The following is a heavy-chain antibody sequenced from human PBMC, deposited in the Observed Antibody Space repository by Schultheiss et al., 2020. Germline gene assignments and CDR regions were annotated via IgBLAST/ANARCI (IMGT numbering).Heavy chain of an antibody. CDR1: GGSFSGYY. CDR3: ASSDYYDTPIDYFDY. D-gene: IGHD3-22*01. V-gene: IGHV4-34*01. CDR2: INHSGST. J-gene: IGHJ4*02. Sequence: SETLSLTCAVYGGSFSGYYWSWIRQPPGKGLEWIGEINHSGSTNYNPSLKSRVTMSVDTSKNQFSLKLSSVTAADTAVYYCASSDYYDTPIDYFDYWGQGTLVTVSS.